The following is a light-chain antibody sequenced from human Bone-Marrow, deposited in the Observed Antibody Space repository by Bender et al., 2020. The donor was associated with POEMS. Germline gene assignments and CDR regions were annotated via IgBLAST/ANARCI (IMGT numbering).Light chain of an antibody. CDR1: SSDVGGSNL. J-gene: IGLJ1*01. CDR3: CSFVATHIYV. Sequence: QSALTQPASVSGSPGQSITISCTGTSSDVGGSNLVSWYQQHPGTAPQLIIYEASGVSNRFSASKSGNTASLTISGLQAEDEADYYCCSFVATHIYVFGTGTEVTVL. V-gene: IGLV2-23*01. CDR2: E.